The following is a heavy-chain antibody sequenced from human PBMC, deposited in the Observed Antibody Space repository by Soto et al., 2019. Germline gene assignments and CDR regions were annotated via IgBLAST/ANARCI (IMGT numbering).Heavy chain of an antibody. J-gene: IGHJ6*02. Sequence: GGSPRLSCAASGFTFSSYSMKWVRQAPGKGLEWVSSISSSSSYIYYADSVKGRFTISRDNAKNSLYLQMNSLRAEDTAVYYCARDLDYDFWSGYSPYYYYYGMDVWGQGTTVTVSS. CDR3: ARDLDYDFWSGYSPYYYYYGMDV. CDR2: ISSSSSYI. CDR1: GFTFSSYS. V-gene: IGHV3-21*01. D-gene: IGHD3-3*01.